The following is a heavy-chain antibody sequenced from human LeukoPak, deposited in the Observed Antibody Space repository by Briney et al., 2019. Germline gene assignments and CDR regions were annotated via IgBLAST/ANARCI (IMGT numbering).Heavy chain of an antibody. CDR3: ARDTGSYTAAGYFDY. Sequence: GGSLRLSCAASGFTFSSYSFNWVRQAPGKGLEWVSSISSSGNFILYADSVKGRFTISRDNAKNSLYLQMNSLRAEDTAVYYCARDTGSYTAAGYFDYWGQGTLVTVSS. CDR2: ISSSGNFI. V-gene: IGHV3-21*01. CDR1: GFTFSSYS. J-gene: IGHJ4*02. D-gene: IGHD1-26*01.